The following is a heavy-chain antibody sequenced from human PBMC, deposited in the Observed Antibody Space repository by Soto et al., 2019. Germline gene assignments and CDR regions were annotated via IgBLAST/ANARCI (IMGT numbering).Heavy chain of an antibody. V-gene: IGHV3-30-3*01. CDR3: ARAQFSSWPYFDY. J-gene: IGHJ4*02. CDR2: ISYDGSNK. Sequence: PGGSLRLSCAASGFAFSSYAMHWVRQAPGKGLEWVAVISYDGSNKYYADSVKGRFTISRDNSKNTLYLQMNSLRAEDTAVYYCARAQFSSWPYFDYWGQGTLVTVSS. D-gene: IGHD6-13*01. CDR1: GFAFSSYA.